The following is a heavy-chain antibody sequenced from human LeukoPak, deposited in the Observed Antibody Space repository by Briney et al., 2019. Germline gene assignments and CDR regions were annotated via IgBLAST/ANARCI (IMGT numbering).Heavy chain of an antibody. Sequence: ASVKVSFKASGYTFTSYGISWVRQAPGQGLEWMGCISAYNGNTNYAQKLQGRVTITTDTSTSTAYMELRSLRSDDTAVYYCASHHYDSSGYYHDAFDIWGQGTMVTVSS. CDR1: GYTFTSYG. D-gene: IGHD3-22*01. CDR2: ISAYNGNT. J-gene: IGHJ3*02. V-gene: IGHV1-18*01. CDR3: ASHHYDSSGYYHDAFDI.